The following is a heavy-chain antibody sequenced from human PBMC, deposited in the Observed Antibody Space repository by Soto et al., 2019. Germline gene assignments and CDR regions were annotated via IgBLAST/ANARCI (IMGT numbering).Heavy chain of an antibody. J-gene: IGHJ3*02. CDR2: ISSSSSYI. V-gene: IGHV3-21*01. CDR3: ARGLYSSSWYGDAFDI. CDR1: GGTFSSYS. D-gene: IGHD6-13*01. Sequence: GSLRLSCADSGGTFSSYSMNWVRQAPGKGLEWVSSISSSSSYIYYADSVKGRFTISRDNAKNSLYLQMNSLRAEDTAVYYCARGLYSSSWYGDAFDIWGQGTMVTVSS.